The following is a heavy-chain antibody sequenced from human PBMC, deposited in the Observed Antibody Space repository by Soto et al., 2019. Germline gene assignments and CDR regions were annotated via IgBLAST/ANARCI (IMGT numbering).Heavy chain of an antibody. CDR2: INPNSGGT. V-gene: IGHV1-2*04. CDR1: GYTFTGYY. Sequence: ASVKVSCKASGYTFTGYYMHWVRQAPGQGLEWMGWINPNSGGTNYAQKFQGWVTMTRDTSISTAYMELSRLRSDDTAVYYCARGSHYYGSGSYYMWQNYYYGMDVWGQGTTVTVSS. CDR3: ARGSHYYGSGSYYMWQNYYYGMDV. D-gene: IGHD3-10*01. J-gene: IGHJ6*02.